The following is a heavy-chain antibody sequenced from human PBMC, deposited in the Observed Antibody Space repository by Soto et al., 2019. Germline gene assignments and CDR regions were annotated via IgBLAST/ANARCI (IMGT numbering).Heavy chain of an antibody. CDR3: ARRYSGYGDY. CDR1: GGSITSYY. D-gene: IGHD5-12*01. V-gene: IGHV4-59*08. Sequence: QVQLQESGPGLVKPSETLSLTCTVSGGSITSYYWCWIRQPPGKGLEWIGYIYFSGSANYNPSLKSRVTISVDTSTNQFSLKLSSVTAADTAVYYCARRYSGYGDYWGQGTLVTVSS. J-gene: IGHJ4*02. CDR2: IYFSGSA.